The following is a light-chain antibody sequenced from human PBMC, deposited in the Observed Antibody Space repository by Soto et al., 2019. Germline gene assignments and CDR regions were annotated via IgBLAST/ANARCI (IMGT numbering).Light chain of an antibody. CDR3: AAWDDSLSGYV. V-gene: IGLV1-47*01. J-gene: IGLJ1*01. CDR2: RNN. CDR1: SSNIGSKY. Sequence: HCVLTQPPSASGAHVRSGTIFCSRSSSNIGSKYVYWYQQLPGTAPKLLIYRNNQRPSGVPGRFSGSKSGTSASLAISGLRSEDEADDYCAAWDDSLSGYVFGTGTKVTVL.